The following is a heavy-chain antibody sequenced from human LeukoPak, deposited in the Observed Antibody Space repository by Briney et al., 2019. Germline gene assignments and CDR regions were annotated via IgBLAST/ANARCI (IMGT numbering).Heavy chain of an antibody. Sequence: SETLSLTCTVSGGSLSSYYWSWIRQPAGKGLEWIGRIYTSGSTNYNPSLKSRVTMSLDTSNNQFSLELSSVTAADTAVYYCARVGRGYSYGYEVDYWGQGTQVTVSS. V-gene: IGHV4-4*07. CDR2: IYTSGST. CDR3: ARVGRGYSYGYEVDY. D-gene: IGHD5-18*01. CDR1: GGSLSSYY. J-gene: IGHJ4*02.